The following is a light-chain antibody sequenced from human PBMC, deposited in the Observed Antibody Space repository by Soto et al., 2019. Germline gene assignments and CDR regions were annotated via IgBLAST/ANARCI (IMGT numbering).Light chain of an antibody. CDR1: QYIDTY. Sequence: DIQMTQSPSSLSASVGDRVTITCRASQYIDTYLAWYQQKPGKAPQLLIYAAASLQSGVPSRFSGSGSGTDFTLSISSLQPEDVATYYCQKYDSAPPTFGGGTKVQIK. J-gene: IGKJ4*01. CDR2: AAA. V-gene: IGKV1-27*01. CDR3: QKYDSAPPT.